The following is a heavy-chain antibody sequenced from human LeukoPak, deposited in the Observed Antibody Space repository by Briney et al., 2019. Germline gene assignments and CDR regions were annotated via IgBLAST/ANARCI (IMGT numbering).Heavy chain of an antibody. Sequence: SETLSLTCTVSGYSIRSGYYWGWIRQPPGKGLEWIGSGHHSGSTYYKSSLKSRVTISVDTSKNQFSLKLSSVTAADTAVFYCARDAKRFYAANWFDPWGQGTPVTVSS. CDR3: ARDAKRFYAANWFDP. CDR2: GHHSGST. V-gene: IGHV4-38-2*02. D-gene: IGHD2/OR15-2a*01. J-gene: IGHJ5*02. CDR1: GYSIRSGYY.